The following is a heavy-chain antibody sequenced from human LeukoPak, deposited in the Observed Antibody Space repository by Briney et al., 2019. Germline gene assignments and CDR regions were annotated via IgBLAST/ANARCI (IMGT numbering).Heavy chain of an antibody. CDR2: IYYSGST. CDR1: GGSISSSSYY. D-gene: IGHD6-6*01. Sequence: SETLSLTCTVSGGSISSSSYYWGWIRQPPGKGLEWLGSIYYSGSTYYNPSLKSRVTISVDTSKNQFSLKLSSVTAADTAVYYCARQVGIAARPFDYWGQGTLVTVSS. V-gene: IGHV4-39*01. CDR3: ARQVGIAARPFDY. J-gene: IGHJ4*02.